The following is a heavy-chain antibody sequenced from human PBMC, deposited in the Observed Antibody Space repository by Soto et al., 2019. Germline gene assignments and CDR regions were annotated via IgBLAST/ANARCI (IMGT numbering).Heavy chain of an antibody. CDR3: AKDYYDSSGYYRKRRGDALDI. CDR1: GFTFSSYG. Sequence: GGSLRLSCAASGFTFSSYGMHWVRQAPGKGLEWVAVISYDGSNKYYADSVKGRFTISRDNSKSTLYLQMNSLRAEDTAVYYCAKDYYDSSGYYRKRRGDALDIWGQGTMVPV. V-gene: IGHV3-30*18. J-gene: IGHJ3*02. D-gene: IGHD3-22*01. CDR2: ISYDGSNK.